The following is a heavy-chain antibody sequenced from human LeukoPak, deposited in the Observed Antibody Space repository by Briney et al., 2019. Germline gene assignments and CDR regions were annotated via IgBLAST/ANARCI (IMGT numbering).Heavy chain of an antibody. V-gene: IGHV3-66*01. CDR3: AGASSDGVIIDATSFDL. Sequence: GGSLRLSCAASGFTFDDYAMHWVRQAPGKGLEWVSVIYRGGARYYSDSVKGRFTISRDSSNNAWHLQLHNLRVEDTAVYYCAGASSDGVIIDATSFDLWGQGTLVIVSS. J-gene: IGHJ4*02. D-gene: IGHD2-15*01. CDR2: IYRGGAR. CDR1: GFTFDDYA.